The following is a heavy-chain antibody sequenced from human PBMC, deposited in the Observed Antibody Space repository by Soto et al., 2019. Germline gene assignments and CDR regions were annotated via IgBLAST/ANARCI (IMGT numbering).Heavy chain of an antibody. V-gene: IGHV3-74*01. CDR1: GFTSNTHW. CDR3: ARGGAMGVDY. Sequence: EVQLVESGGGVVQPGGPLRLSCKASGFTSNTHWRHGFRKAPGKGLVWVSRIYFDGITTNYADSVKGRLTVSRDNAKNTVYLHVNTLRDEDTAVYYCARGGAMGVDYWGQGTLVTVSS. J-gene: IGHJ4*02. CDR2: IYFDGITT. D-gene: IGHD1-26*01.